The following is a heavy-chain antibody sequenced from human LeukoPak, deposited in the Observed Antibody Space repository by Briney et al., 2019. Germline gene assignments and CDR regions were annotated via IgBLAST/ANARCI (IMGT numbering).Heavy chain of an antibody. V-gene: IGHV3-30-3*01. CDR2: ISFDGSNK. CDR1: GFTFSSNA. J-gene: IGHJ4*02. CDR3: AKEFNRGLPDY. D-gene: IGHD2-21*01. Sequence: GGSLRLSCAASGFTFSSNAMHWVRQAPGKGLEWVAIISFDGSNKYYADSVKGRFTISRDNSKNTLYLKMNSLRAEDTAVYYCAKEFNRGLPDYWGQGTLVTVPS.